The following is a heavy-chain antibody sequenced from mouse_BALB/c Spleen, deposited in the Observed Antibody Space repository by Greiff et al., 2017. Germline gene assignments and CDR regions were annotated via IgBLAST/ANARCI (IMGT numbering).Heavy chain of an antibody. CDR1: GYSITSGYY. Sequence: VQLKQSGPGLVKPSQSLSLTCSVTGYSITSGYYWNWIRQFPGNKLEWMGYISYDGSNNYNPSLKNRISITRDTSKNQFFLKLNSVTTEDTATYYCAIYYDYDEAMDYWGQGTSVTVSS. CDR2: ISYDGSN. J-gene: IGHJ4*01. V-gene: IGHV3-6*02. CDR3: AIYYDYDEAMDY. D-gene: IGHD2-4*01.